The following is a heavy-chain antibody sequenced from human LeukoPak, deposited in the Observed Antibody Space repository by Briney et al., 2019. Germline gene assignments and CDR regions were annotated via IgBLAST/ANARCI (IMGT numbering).Heavy chain of an antibody. CDR3: ARDLRNGEDY. V-gene: IGHV1-2*02. Sequence: RASVTVSCKASGYTFTGYYMHWVRQAPGQGLEWMGCINPNSGGTNYAQKFQGRVTITRDTSISTAYMELSSLRSDDTAVYYCARDLRNGEDYWGQGTLVTVSS. CDR1: GYTFTGYY. J-gene: IGHJ4*02. D-gene: IGHD1-1*01. CDR2: INPNSGGT.